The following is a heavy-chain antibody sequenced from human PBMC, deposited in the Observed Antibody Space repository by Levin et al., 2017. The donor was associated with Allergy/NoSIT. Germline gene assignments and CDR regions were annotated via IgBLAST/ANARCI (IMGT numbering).Heavy chain of an antibody. J-gene: IGHJ4*02. CDR2: ISSSGDAI. CDR1: GITFRTYS. V-gene: IGHV3-48*01. D-gene: IGHD4-17*01. Sequence: SCAASGITFRTYSVNWVRQAPGKGLEWISYISSSGDAIYYADSVRGRFTISRDNAKNSLYLQMSSLSAEDTAVYYCASGTTVTPYYFDFWGQGTLVSVSS. CDR3: ASGTTVTPYYFDF.